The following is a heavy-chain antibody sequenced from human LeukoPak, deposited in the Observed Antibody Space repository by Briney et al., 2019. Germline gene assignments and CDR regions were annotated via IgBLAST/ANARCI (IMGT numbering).Heavy chain of an antibody. J-gene: IGHJ3*01. CDR2: INHSGST. CDR3: ARHADMTTPGAFDV. CDR1: GGSFSGYY. Sequence: PSETLSLTCAVYGGSFSGYYWSWIRQPPGKGLEWIGEINHSGSTNYNPSLKSRVTISVDTSKNQFSLKLSSVTAADTAVYYCARHADMTTPGAFDVWGQGPMVTVSS. D-gene: IGHD4-17*01. V-gene: IGHV4-34*01.